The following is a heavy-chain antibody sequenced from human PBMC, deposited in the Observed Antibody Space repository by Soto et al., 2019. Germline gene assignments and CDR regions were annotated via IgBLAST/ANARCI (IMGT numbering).Heavy chain of an antibody. Sequence: GGSLEISCKRSGYSFTSYCIACVRQMPGKGLEWIEIIYPGDSDTRYSPSFQGQVTISADKSISTAYLQWSSLKASDTAMYYCARLGVPAATQGDYYYGMDVWGQVTTVT. CDR2: IYPGDSDT. CDR3: ARLGVPAATQGDYYYGMDV. J-gene: IGHJ6*01. V-gene: IGHV5-51*01. CDR1: GYSFTSYC. D-gene: IGHD2-2*01.